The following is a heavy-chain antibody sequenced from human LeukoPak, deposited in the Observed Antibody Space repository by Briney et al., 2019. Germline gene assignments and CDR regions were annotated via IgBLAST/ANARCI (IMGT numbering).Heavy chain of an antibody. CDR3: ARIGYCSGGDFYTFDH. CDR1: GYGFTSYW. J-gene: IGHJ4*02. Sequence: PGESPKISCKGSGYGFTSYWIGWVRQMPGKGLEWMGIICPGDSDTRYSPSFQGQVTISADKSISTAYLQWSSLKASDTAMYYCARIGYCSGGDFYTFDHWGQGTLVTVSS. V-gene: IGHV5-51*01. CDR2: ICPGDSDT. D-gene: IGHD2-15*01.